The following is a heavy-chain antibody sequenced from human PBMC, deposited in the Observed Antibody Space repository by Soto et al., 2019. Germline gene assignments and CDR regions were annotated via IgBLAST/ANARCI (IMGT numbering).Heavy chain of an antibody. J-gene: IGHJ4*02. CDR1: GFTFSSYG. D-gene: IGHD5-18*01. V-gene: IGHV3-33*01. CDR2: IWYDGSNK. Sequence: PGGSLRLSCAASGFTFSSYGMHWVRQAPGKGLEWVAVIWYDGSNKYYADSVKGRFTISRDNSKNTLYLQMNSLRAEDTAVYYCARGGRGYSYGQPSYYFDYWGQGTLVTVSS. CDR3: ARGGRGYSYGQPSYYFDY.